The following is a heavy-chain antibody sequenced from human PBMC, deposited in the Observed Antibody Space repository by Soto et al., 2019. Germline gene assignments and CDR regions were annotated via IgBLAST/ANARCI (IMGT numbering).Heavy chain of an antibody. CDR3: ARDDSTVYYFDY. D-gene: IGHD2-21*02. Sequence: SETLSLTCAVYGGSFSGYYWSWIRQPPGKGLEWIGEINHSGSTNYNPSLKSRVTISVDTSKNQFSLKLSSVTAADTAVYYCARDDSTVYYFDYWGQGTLVTVSS. V-gene: IGHV4-34*01. CDR2: INHSGST. CDR1: GGSFSGYY. J-gene: IGHJ4*02.